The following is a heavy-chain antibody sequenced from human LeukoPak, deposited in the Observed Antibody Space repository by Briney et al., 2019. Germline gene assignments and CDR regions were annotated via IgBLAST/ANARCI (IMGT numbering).Heavy chain of an antibody. J-gene: IGHJ4*02. V-gene: IGHV3-30*02. CDR2: IRYDGSNK. D-gene: IGHD1-26*01. Sequence: GGSLRLSCAASGSTFSTYGMHWVRQAPGKGLEWVAFIRYDGSNKYYADSVKGRFTISRDNSKNTLYLQMNSLRAEDTAVYHCAKAPRGSGSYYGDYWGQGTLVTVSS. CDR1: GSTFSTYG. CDR3: AKAPRGSGSYYGDY.